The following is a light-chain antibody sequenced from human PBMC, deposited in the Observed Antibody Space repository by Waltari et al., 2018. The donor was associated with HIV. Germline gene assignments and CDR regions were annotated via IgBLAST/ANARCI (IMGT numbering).Light chain of an antibody. CDR2: RND. J-gene: IGLJ1*01. CDR1: SSNIGSNY. Sequence: QSVLTQPPSASGTPGQRVSISCSGSSSNIGSNYVYWYQQLPGTAPKLLMYRNDERPSGVPDRFSGSKSGTSASLAISGLRSEDEADYYCCSFAGTYTYVFGTGTKVIVL. V-gene: IGLV1-47*01. CDR3: CSFAGTYTYV.